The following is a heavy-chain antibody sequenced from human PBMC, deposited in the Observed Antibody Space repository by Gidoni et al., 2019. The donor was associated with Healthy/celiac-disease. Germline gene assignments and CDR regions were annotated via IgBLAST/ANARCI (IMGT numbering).Heavy chain of an antibody. CDR3: AKDESYYDSRVSGMDV. CDR1: GFTFSSYG. CDR2: ISYDGSNK. D-gene: IGHD3-22*01. V-gene: IGHV3-30*18. Sequence: QVQLVESGGGVVQPGRSLRLSCAASGFTFSSYGMHWVRQAPGKGLEWVAVISYDGSNKYYADSVKGRFTISRDNSKNTLYLQMNSLRAEDTAVYYCAKDESYYDSRVSGMDVWGQGTTVTVSS. J-gene: IGHJ6*02.